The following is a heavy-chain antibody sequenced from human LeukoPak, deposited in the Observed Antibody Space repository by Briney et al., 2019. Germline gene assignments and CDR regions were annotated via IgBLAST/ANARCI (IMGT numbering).Heavy chain of an antibody. Sequence: PSETLSLTCTVSAASFISSSHHWGWIRQSPGKGLEWIGTVYYGRTTYYNPSLDGRVTISLDTSANHFSLQLNSVTAADTAVYYCVRHDRRGGATMGAFDTWGQGSLVTVSS. D-gene: IGHD5-12*01. J-gene: IGHJ5*02. V-gene: IGHV4-39*01. CDR1: AASFISSSHH. CDR3: VRHDRRGGATMGAFDT. CDR2: VYYGRTT.